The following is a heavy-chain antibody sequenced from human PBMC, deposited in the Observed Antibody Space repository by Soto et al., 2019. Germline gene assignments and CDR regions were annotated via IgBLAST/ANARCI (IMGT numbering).Heavy chain of an antibody. CDR2: INHSGST. CDR3: ARGRPFTIFGVVTSRYYYGMDV. CDR1: GGSFSGYY. J-gene: IGHJ6*02. V-gene: IGHV4-34*01. D-gene: IGHD3-3*01. Sequence: SETLSLTCAVYGGSFSGYYWSWIRQPPGKGLEWIGEINHSGSTNYNPSLKSRVTISVDTSKNQFSLKLSSVTAADTAVYYCARGRPFTIFGVVTSRYYYGMDVWGQGTTVTVSS.